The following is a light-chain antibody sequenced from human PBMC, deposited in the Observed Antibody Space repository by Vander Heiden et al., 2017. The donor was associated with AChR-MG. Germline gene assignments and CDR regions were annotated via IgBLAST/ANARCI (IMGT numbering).Light chain of an antibody. J-gene: IGKJ4*02. CDR1: EAVSHN. V-gene: IGKV3-15*01. Sequence: EIVITPLPATLSGVTGERATLPCRAREAVSHNLPRYQQKPGQGPRLLIDGASTTATDTPARCSGSGSGIDFTLTISSLQSEDFAVYYCQQHNKWPLTFGEGTKVEIK. CDR3: QQHNKWPLT. CDR2: GAS.